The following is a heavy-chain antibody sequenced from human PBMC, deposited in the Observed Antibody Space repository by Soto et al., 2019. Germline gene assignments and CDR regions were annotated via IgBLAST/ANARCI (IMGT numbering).Heavy chain of an antibody. Sequence: SETLSLTCAVSGYSISSGYYWGWIRQPPGKGLERIGSIYHSGSTYYNPSLKSRVTISLDTSKNQFSLKLSSVTAADTAVYYCARAAVYYYDSSALDYWGQGTLGTVSS. J-gene: IGHJ4*02. D-gene: IGHD3-22*01. CDR1: GYSISSGYY. CDR3: ARAAVYYYDSSALDY. CDR2: IYHSGST. V-gene: IGHV4-38-2*01.